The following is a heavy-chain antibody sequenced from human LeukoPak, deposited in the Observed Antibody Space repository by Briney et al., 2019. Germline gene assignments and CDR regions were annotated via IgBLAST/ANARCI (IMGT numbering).Heavy chain of an antibody. CDR1: GASISTYS. J-gene: IGHJ3*02. CDR2: IYSSRST. Sequence: SETLSLTCTVSGASISTYSWSWIRQPAGKTLEWIGRIYSSRSTNYNPSLKSRVTMSADTSKNHFSLKLSSVTAADTAVYYCARDPAPDAFDIWGQGTMVTVSS. V-gene: IGHV4-4*07. CDR3: ARDPAPDAFDI.